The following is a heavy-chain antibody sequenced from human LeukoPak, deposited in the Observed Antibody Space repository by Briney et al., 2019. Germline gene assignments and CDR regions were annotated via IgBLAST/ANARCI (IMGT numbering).Heavy chain of an antibody. J-gene: IGHJ5*02. CDR3: AKGYIVVVPAASLTYNWFDP. D-gene: IGHD2-2*01. Sequence: PGGSLRLSCAASGFTFSSYAMSWVRQAPGKGLEWVSAISGSGGSTYYADSVKGRFTISRDNSMNTLYLQMNSLRAEDTAVYYCAKGYIVVVPAASLTYNWFDPWGQGTLVTVSS. CDR1: GFTFSSYA. CDR2: ISGSGGST. V-gene: IGHV3-23*01.